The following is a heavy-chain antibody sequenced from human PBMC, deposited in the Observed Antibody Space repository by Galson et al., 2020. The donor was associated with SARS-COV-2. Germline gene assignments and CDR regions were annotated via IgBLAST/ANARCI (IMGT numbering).Heavy chain of an antibody. V-gene: IGHV3-30*18. D-gene: IGHD3-22*01. CDR1: GFTFSSYG. J-gene: IGHJ4*02. CDR3: AKDSFRGDYDSSGYQDY. Sequence: GGSLRLSCAASGFTFSSYGMHWVRQAPGKGLEWVAVISYDGSNKYYADSVKGRFTISRDNSKNTLYLQMNSLRAEDTAVYYCAKDSFRGDYDSSGYQDYWGQGTLVTVSS. CDR2: ISYDGSNK.